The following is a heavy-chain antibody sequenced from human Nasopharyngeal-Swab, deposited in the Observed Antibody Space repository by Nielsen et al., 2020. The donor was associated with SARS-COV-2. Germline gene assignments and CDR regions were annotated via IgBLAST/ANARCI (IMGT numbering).Heavy chain of an antibody. D-gene: IGHD3-16*01. CDR3: ARGAFGLGHSWFDP. J-gene: IGHJ5*02. Sequence: ASVKVSCKSSGYTFSRNDINWVRQATGQGLEWMGWMNPKSGDVGYAQKFRGRVTMTRNTSTTTAYMELSSLRHEDTAVYYCARGAFGLGHSWFDPWGQGTLVTVSS. CDR1: GYTFSRND. CDR2: MNPKSGDV. V-gene: IGHV1-8*01.